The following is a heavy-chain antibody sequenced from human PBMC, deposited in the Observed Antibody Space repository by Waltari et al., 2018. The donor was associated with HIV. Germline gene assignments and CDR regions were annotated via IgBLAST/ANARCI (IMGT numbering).Heavy chain of an antibody. Sequence: QVQLRQWGAGLLKPSETLSLTCAVYGGSFSGSYWRWIRHPPGKGPESIGEINHSGSTNYNPSLKSRVTISVDTSKNQFSLKLTSVTAADTAVFYCARARLVSRGQYCSTTSCLPHYYYYYGMDVWGQGTTVTVSS. CDR1: GGSFSGSY. D-gene: IGHD2-2*01. J-gene: IGHJ6*02. CDR3: ARARLVSRGQYCSTTSCLPHYYYYYGMDV. CDR2: INHSGST. V-gene: IGHV4-34*01.